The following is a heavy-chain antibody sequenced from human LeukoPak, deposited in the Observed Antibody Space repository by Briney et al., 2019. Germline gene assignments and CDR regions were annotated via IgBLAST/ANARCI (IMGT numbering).Heavy chain of an antibody. CDR2: ISAYNGNT. CDR1: GYTFTSYG. Sequence: ASVKVSCKASGYTFTSYGISWVRQAPGQELEWMGWISAYNGNTNYAQKLQGRVTMTTDTSTSTAYMELRSLRSDDTAVYYCARGRMRSIILLRGFEEFDYWGQGTLVTVSS. V-gene: IGHV1-18*01. D-gene: IGHD2-21*02. J-gene: IGHJ4*02. CDR3: ARGRMRSIILLRGFEEFDY.